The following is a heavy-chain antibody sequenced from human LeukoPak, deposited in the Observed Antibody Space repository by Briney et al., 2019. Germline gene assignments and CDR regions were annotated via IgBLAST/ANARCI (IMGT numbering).Heavy chain of an antibody. J-gene: IGHJ4*02. CDR1: GGTFSSYT. CDR3: ARAGYYDSGSYSPMIFGY. D-gene: IGHD3-10*01. CDR2: IIPILGIA. Sequence: SVKVSCKASGGTFSSYTISWVRQAPGQGLEWMGRIIPILGIANYAQKFQGRVTITADKSTSTAYMELSSLRSEDTAVYYCARAGYYDSGSYSPMIFGYWGQGTLVTVSS. V-gene: IGHV1-69*02.